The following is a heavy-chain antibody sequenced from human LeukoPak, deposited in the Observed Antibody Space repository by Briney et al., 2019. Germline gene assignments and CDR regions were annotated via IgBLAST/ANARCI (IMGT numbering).Heavy chain of an antibody. J-gene: IGHJ2*01. V-gene: IGHV3-21*04. CDR2: ISSSSSYI. Sequence: GGSLRLSCEASGFTFSSYSMNWVRQAPGKGLEWVASISSSSSYIYYADSVKGRFTISRDTSKNTLYLQMNSLRTEDTAVYYCARGGLYVNTAMIRHWYFHIWGRGTLVTVSS. CDR3: ARGGLYVNTAMIRHWYFHI. CDR1: GFTFSSYS. D-gene: IGHD5-18*01.